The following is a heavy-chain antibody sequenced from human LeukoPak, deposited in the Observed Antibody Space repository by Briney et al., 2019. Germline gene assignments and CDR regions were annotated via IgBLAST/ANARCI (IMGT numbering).Heavy chain of an antibody. CDR3: ARNYGDSSGFDY. J-gene: IGHJ4*02. D-gene: IGHD4-17*01. CDR2: IYYSGST. CDR1: GGSIRTYY. Sequence: SETLSLTCTVSGGSIRTYYWSWIRQPPGKGLEWIRYIYYSGSTNYNPSLKSRVTISVDTSKNQFSLNLSSVTAADTAVYYCARNYGDSSGFDYWGQGTLVTVSS. V-gene: IGHV4-59*01.